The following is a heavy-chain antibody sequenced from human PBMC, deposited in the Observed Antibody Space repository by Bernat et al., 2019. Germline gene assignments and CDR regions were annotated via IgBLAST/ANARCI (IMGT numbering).Heavy chain of an antibody. CDR2: INPNSGGT. J-gene: IGHJ4*02. CDR3: ARSYGSGSSRFDY. Sequence: QVQLVQSGAEVKKPGASVKVSCKASGYTFTGYYMHWVRQAPGQGLEWMGWINPNSGGTNYAQKFQGWVNMTRDTSISTAYMELSRLRSDDTAVYYCARSYGSGSSRFDYWGQGTLVTVSS. V-gene: IGHV1-2*04. D-gene: IGHD3-10*01. CDR1: GYTFTGYY.